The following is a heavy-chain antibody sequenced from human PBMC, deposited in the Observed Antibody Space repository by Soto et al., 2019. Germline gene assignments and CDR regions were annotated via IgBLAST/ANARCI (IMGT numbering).Heavy chain of an antibody. V-gene: IGHV1-2*04. Sequence: ASVKVSCKPSGYTFTSYYMHCVRQAPGQGLEWMGWINPNSGGTNYAQKFQGWVTMTRDTSISTAYMELSRLRSDDTAVYYCARDQGVGATKENAFDIWGQGTMVTVSS. J-gene: IGHJ3*02. D-gene: IGHD1-26*01. CDR2: INPNSGGT. CDR3: ARDQGVGATKENAFDI. CDR1: GYTFTSYY.